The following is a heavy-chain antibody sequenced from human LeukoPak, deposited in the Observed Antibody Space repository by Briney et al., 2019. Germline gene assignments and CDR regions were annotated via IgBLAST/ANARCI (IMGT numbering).Heavy chain of an antibody. CDR1: GGSISSYY. J-gene: IGHJ6*03. V-gene: IGHV4-59*01. CDR2: IYYSGST. Sequence: PSETLSLTCTVSGGSISSYYWSWIRQPPGKGLEWIGYIYYSGSTNYNPSLKSRVTISVDTSKNQFSLKLSSVTAADTAVYYCARDQRDGIAARPGWAADYYYMDVWGKGTTVTVSS. D-gene: IGHD6-6*01. CDR3: ARDQRDGIAARPGWAADYYYMDV.